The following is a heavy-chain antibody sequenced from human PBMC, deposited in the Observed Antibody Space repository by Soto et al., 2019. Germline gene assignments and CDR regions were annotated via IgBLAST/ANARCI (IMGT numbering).Heavy chain of an antibody. V-gene: IGHV3-30*18. Sequence: VKLVESGGGVVQPGGSLRLSCAASGFTFNIYGMHWVRQAPDKGLEWVALISYDGSNQYYADSVKGRFTISRDNYKNTLFLQMNSLIADDTAVYYCAKDQASGQGSFDSWGQGTLVTVSS. CDR3: AKDQASGQGSFDS. J-gene: IGHJ4*02. CDR2: ISYDGSNQ. CDR1: GFTFNIYG.